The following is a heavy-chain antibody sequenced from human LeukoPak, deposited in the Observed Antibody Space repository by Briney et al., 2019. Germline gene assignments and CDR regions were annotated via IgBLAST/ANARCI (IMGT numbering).Heavy chain of an antibody. Sequence: ASVKVSCKASGYTFTSCGISWVRQAPGQGLEWMGWISAYNGNTNYAQKLQGRVTMTTDTSTSTAYMELRSLRSDDTAVYYCATSSLEPNYYYYGMDVWGQGTTVTVSS. J-gene: IGHJ6*02. CDR1: GYTFTSCG. V-gene: IGHV1-18*01. CDR2: ISAYNGNT. D-gene: IGHD1-1*01. CDR3: ATSSLEPNYYYYGMDV.